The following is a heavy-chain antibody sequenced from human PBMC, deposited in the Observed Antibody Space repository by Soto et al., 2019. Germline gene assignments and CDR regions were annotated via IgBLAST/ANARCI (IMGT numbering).Heavy chain of an antibody. CDR2: IIPIFGTA. CDR3: ARDRYCSGGSCYSYYYYYGMDV. V-gene: IGHV1-69*13. CDR1: GGTFSSYA. D-gene: IGHD2-15*01. J-gene: IGHJ6*02. Sequence: SVKVSCKASGGTFSSYAISWVRQAPGQGLEWMGGIIPIFGTANYAQKFQGRVTITADESTSTAYMELSSLRSEDTAVYYCARDRYCSGGSCYSYYYYYGMDVWGQGTTVTVSS.